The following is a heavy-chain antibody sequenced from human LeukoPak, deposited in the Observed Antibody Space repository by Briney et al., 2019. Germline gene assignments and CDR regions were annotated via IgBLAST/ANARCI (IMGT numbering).Heavy chain of an antibody. CDR1: GGSISSGGYY. CDR3: ARGAQVGGVANMDV. V-gene: IGHV4-31*03. J-gene: IGHJ6*03. CDR2: IYYSGST. D-gene: IGHD3-16*01. Sequence: PSQTLSLTCTVSGGSISSGGYYWSWIRQQPGKGLEWIGYIYYSGSTYYNPSLKSRVTISVDTSKNQFSLKLSSVTAADTAVYYCARGAQVGGVANMDVWGKGTTVTVSS.